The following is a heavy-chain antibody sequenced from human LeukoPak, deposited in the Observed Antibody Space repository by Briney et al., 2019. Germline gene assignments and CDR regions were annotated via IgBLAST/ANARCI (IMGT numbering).Heavy chain of an antibody. CDR3: ARDSSIRGVIYYYYMDV. D-gene: IGHD3-10*01. J-gene: IGHJ6*03. V-gene: IGHV1-2*02. CDR1: GYTFTGYY. Sequence: GASVKVSCKASGYTFTGYYMHWVRQAPGQGLEWMGWINPNSGGTNYAQKFQGRVTMTRDASISTAYMELSRLRSDDTAVYYCARDSSIRGVIYYYYMDVWGKGTTVTISS. CDR2: INPNSGGT.